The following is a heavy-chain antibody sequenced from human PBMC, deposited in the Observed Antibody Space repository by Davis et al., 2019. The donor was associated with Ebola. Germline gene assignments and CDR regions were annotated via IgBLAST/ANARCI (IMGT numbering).Heavy chain of an antibody. CDR2: ISDSSIYI. D-gene: IGHD6-6*01. Sequence: PGGSLRLSCAASGFTFSSYYMNWVRQAPGKGLEWVSSISDSSIYISDADSVKGRFTISRDNAKNSLYLQMNSLRAEDTAVYYCAREAGSSSSLYFYGMDVWGQGTTVTVPS. CDR1: GFTFSSYY. V-gene: IGHV3-21*01. J-gene: IGHJ6*02. CDR3: AREAGSSSSLYFYGMDV.